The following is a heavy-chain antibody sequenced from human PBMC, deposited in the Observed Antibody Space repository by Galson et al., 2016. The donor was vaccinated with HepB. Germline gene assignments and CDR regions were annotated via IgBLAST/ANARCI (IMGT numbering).Heavy chain of an antibody. D-gene: IGHD1-14*01. CDR1: GGSIGAYY. Sequence: SETLSLTCTVSGGSIGAYYWNWIRLPPGKGLEYIGYVHYSGSTKYNVSIKSRVTISLDTSKNQFSLELTSVTAADTAVYYCARQGGRNWYFALWGRGTLVAVSS. J-gene: IGHJ2*01. CDR2: VHYSGST. CDR3: ARQGGRNWYFAL. V-gene: IGHV4-59*08.